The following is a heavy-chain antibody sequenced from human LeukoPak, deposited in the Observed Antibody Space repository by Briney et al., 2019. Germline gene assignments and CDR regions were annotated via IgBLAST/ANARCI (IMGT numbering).Heavy chain of an antibody. CDR2: IKQDGSDK. J-gene: IGHJ4*02. D-gene: IGHD6-13*01. CDR1: GLTFSSYW. V-gene: IGHV3-7*03. CDR3: AKAQSRIAAAGTGFDY. Sequence: GGSLRLSCAASGLTFSSYWMSWVRQAPGKGLEWVANIKQDGSDKYYVDSVKGRFTISRDNSKNTLYLQMNSLRAEDTAVYYCAKAQSRIAAAGTGFDYWGQGTLVTVSS.